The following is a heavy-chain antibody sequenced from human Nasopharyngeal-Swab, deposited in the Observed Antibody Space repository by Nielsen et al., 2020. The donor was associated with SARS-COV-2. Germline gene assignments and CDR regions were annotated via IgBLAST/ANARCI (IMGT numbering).Heavy chain of an antibody. CDR3: ARYNILTGWGY. CDR1: GGSISTYY. Sequence: SETLSLTCTVSGGSISTYYWSWIRQPPGKGLEWIGYVYHSGSTDYNPSLKSRVTISVDTSKSQFSLKLSSVTAADTAVYYCARYNILTGWGYRGQGTLVTVSS. CDR2: VYHSGST. V-gene: IGHV4-59*01. J-gene: IGHJ4*02. D-gene: IGHD3-9*01.